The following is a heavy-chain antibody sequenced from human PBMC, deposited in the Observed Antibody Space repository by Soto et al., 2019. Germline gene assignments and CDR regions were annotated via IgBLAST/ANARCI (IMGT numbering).Heavy chain of an antibody. V-gene: IGHV3-64D*06. Sequence: GSLRLSCSASGFIFSESTIYWVRQVPGRGLEAISAVSTSGRSTYYADSVKDRFTISRDNSKNTLFLQMGSLRPEDTAIYYCVKQAHGLDGVAFDYWGQGTQVTVSS. D-gene: IGHD2-15*01. CDR2: VSTSGRST. CDR3: VKQAHGLDGVAFDY. J-gene: IGHJ4*02. CDR1: GFIFSEST.